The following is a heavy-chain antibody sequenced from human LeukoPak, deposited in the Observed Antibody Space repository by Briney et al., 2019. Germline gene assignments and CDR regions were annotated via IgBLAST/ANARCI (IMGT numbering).Heavy chain of an antibody. J-gene: IGHJ5*02. D-gene: IGHD1-20*01. V-gene: IGHV1-2*02. CDR2: INPNSGGT. CDR3: ARAPYNWWFDP. CDR1: GYTFTSYY. Sequence: ASVKVSCKASGYTFTSYYMHWVRQAPGQGLEWMGWINPNSGGTNYAQKFQGRVTMTRDTSIGTAYMELSRLRSDDTAVYYCARAPYNWWFDPWGQGTLVTVSS.